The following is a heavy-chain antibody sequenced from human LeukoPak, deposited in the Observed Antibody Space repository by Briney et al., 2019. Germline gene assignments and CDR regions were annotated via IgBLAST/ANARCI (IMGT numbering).Heavy chain of an antibody. CDR2: ISSSSSYI. CDR1: GFTFNNYN. Sequence: GGSLRLSCTASGFTFNNYNMNWVRQAPGKGLEWVPSISSSSSYIYYADSVKGRFTISRDNAKNSLYLQMNSLRAEDTAVYYCAREGSTSPEDFDYWGQGTLVTVSS. V-gene: IGHV3-21*01. CDR3: AREGSTSPEDFDY. D-gene: IGHD2-2*01. J-gene: IGHJ4*02.